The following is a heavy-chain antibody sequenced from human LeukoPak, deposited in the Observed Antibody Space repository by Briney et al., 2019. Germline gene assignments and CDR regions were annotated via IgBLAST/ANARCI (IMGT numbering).Heavy chain of an antibody. D-gene: IGHD3-9*01. Sequence: SETLSLTCTVSGASINSYYSSWIRQPPGKGLEWIGYIYSSVSTNSTHSLKSRVTISVATSKTQFSLKLSSVTAAATAVYYCARDPLAYDILTGYPYWYSDLWGRGTLVTVSS. V-gene: IGHV4-4*08. J-gene: IGHJ2*01. CDR2: IYSSVST. CDR3: ARDPLAYDILTGYPYWYSDL. CDR1: GASINSYY.